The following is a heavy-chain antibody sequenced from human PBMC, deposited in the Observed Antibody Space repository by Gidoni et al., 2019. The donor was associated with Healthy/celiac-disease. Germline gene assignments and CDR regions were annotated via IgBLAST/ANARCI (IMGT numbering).Heavy chain of an antibody. CDR1: GASITSTTTYF. V-gene: IGHV4-61*02. Sequence: QVQLQESGPGLVKPSQTLSLTCTVSGASITSTTTYFWSWVRQPADKGLEWIGRIYTSGTTNYNPSFKSRVTLSVDTSKNQFSLKLTSVTAADTAIYYCARGGSSIWYEFDYWGQGTLVTVSS. D-gene: IGHD6-13*01. J-gene: IGHJ4*02. CDR3: ARGGSSIWYEFDY. CDR2: IYTSGTT.